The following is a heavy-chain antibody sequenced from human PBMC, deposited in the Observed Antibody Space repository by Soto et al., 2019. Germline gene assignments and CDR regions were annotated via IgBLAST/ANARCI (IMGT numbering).Heavy chain of an antibody. CDR3: AKAGLNSYDYRSGSYFHYMDV. D-gene: IGHD3-10*01. CDR2: ISGSGGST. J-gene: IGHJ6*03. V-gene: IGHV3-23*01. CDR1: GFTFSSYA. Sequence: GGSLRLSCAASGFTFSSYAMSWVRQAPGKGLEWVSAISGSGGSTYYADSVKGRFTISRDNSKNTLYLQMTSLRAEDTAVYYCAKAGLNSYDYRSGSYFHYMDVWGKGTTVTVSS.